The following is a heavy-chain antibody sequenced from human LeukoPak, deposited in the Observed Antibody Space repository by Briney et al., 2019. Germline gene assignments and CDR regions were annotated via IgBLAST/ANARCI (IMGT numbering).Heavy chain of an antibody. Sequence: PSQTLSLTCTVSGGSISSGGYYWSWIRQPPGKGLEWIGYIYYGGSTYYNPSLKSRVTISVDTSKNQFSLKLSSVTAADTAVYYCARAYCSGGSCYFDYWGQGTLVTVSS. CDR2: IYYGGST. J-gene: IGHJ4*02. CDR1: GGSISSGGYY. V-gene: IGHV4-30-4*08. CDR3: ARAYCSGGSCYFDY. D-gene: IGHD2-15*01.